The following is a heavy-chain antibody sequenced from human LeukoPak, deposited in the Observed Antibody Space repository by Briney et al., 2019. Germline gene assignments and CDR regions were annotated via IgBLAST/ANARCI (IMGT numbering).Heavy chain of an antibody. J-gene: IGHJ4*02. Sequence: PSETLSLTCAVYGGSFSGYYWSWIRQPAGKGLEWIGRIYTSGSTNYNPSLKSRVTMSVDTSKNQFSLELSSVTAADTAVYYCARSGWEKAFDYWGQGTLVTVSS. V-gene: IGHV4-59*10. CDR3: ARSGWEKAFDY. CDR2: IYTSGST. D-gene: IGHD1-26*01. CDR1: GGSFSGYY.